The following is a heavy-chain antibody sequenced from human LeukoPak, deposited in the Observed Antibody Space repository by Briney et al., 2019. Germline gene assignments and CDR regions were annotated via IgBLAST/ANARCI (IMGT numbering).Heavy chain of an antibody. CDR2: IYRSGST. J-gene: IGHJ6*04. Sequence: PSETLSLTCAVSGYSISSGYYWGWIRQPPGKGLEWIGSIYRSGSTYYNPSLKSRVTISVDTSKNQFSLKLSSVTAADTAVYYCARDKYYYGSGSYRYYYGMDVWGKGTTVTVSS. CDR1: GYSISSGYY. V-gene: IGHV4-38-2*02. D-gene: IGHD3-10*01. CDR3: ARDKYYYGSGSYRYYYGMDV.